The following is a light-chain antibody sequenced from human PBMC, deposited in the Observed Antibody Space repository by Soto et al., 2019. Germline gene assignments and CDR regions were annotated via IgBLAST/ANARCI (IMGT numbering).Light chain of an antibody. V-gene: IGKV3-20*01. J-gene: IGKJ1*01. CDR3: QQFGSSPQT. CDR1: QSVSSSY. Sequence: EIVLTQSPGTLSLSPGERATLSCRASQSVSSSYLAWYQQKPGQAPRLLIYGASSRSTGIPDRFSGSRSGTDFTLTISRLEPEDFAVYYCQQFGSSPQTFGQGTKVEI. CDR2: GAS.